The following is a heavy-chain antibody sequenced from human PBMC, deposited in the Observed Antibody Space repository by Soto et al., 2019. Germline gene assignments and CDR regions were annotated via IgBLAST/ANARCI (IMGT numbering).Heavy chain of an antibody. Sequence: QVQLVQSGGGVVQPGRSLRLSCAASGFDFNTYGLHWVRQAPGKGLEWVAGISFDGGNQYYADSVKGRFTISRDKSNNTLYLQMNGLGAEDTATYYCAKDSSVTAAGSGGWFDPWGQGTLAIVSS. CDR1: GFDFNTYG. J-gene: IGHJ5*02. CDR2: ISFDGGNQ. CDR3: AKDSSVTAAGSGGWFDP. D-gene: IGHD6-13*01. V-gene: IGHV3-30*18.